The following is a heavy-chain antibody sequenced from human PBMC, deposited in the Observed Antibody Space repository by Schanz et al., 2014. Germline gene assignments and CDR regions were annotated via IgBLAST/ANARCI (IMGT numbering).Heavy chain of an antibody. CDR3: AKNWKGHHITGRPGWSDGMDV. CDR2: ISSSSSAI. CDR1: GFTFSSYG. D-gene: IGHD6-6*01. V-gene: IGHV3-48*01. J-gene: IGHJ6*02. Sequence: EVQLVESGGGLVQPGGSLRLSCAASGFTFSSYGINWVRQAPGKGLEWVSYISSSSSAIYYADSVKGRFTISRDNAKNTLYLQMNSLRVEDTAEYYCAKNWKGHHITGRPGWSDGMDVWGQGTTVTVSS.